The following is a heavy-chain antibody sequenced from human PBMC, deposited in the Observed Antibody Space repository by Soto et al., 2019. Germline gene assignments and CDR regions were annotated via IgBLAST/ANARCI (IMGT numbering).Heavy chain of an antibody. J-gene: IGHJ4*02. D-gene: IGHD2-21*01. V-gene: IGHV1-18*01. CDR3: VRGMWTRCGPPNFFDY. Sequence: ASVKVSCKASGYTFTSYGIIWVRQAPGQGLEWMGYISPNSGATTYAQNLQGRLTLTTDTSTSTAYMELRSLSSDDTAIYYCVRGMWTRCGPPNFFDYWGLGTLVTVSS. CDR2: ISPNSGAT. CDR1: GYTFTSYG.